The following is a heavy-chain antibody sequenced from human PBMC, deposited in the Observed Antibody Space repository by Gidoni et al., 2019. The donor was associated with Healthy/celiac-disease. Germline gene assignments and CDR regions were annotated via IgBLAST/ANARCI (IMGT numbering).Heavy chain of an antibody. Sequence: QVQLVASGGGVVQPGRSLRLSCAASGFTFSSYGMHWVRQAPGKGLGGVAVISYDGSNKYYADSVKGRFTISRDNSKNTLYLQMNSLRAEDTAVYYCAKGGYHFDYWGQGTLVTVSS. CDR3: AKGGYHFDY. D-gene: IGHD6-13*01. CDR2: ISYDGSNK. V-gene: IGHV3-30*18. J-gene: IGHJ4*02. CDR1: GFTFSSYG.